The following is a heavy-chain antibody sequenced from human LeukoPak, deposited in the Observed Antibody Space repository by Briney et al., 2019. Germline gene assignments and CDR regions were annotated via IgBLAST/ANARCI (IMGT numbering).Heavy chain of an antibody. J-gene: IGHJ4*02. Sequence: GGTLRLSCAASGFTFSSYTMHWVRQAPGKGLEWISSISGGSSTIYYADSVKGRFTISRDNARNSLYLQMNSLRDEDTAVYYCARRDYGSGSFFGIDYWGQGTLVTVSS. V-gene: IGHV3-48*02. D-gene: IGHD3-10*01. CDR1: GFTFSSYT. CDR3: ARRDYGSGSFFGIDY. CDR2: ISGGSSTI.